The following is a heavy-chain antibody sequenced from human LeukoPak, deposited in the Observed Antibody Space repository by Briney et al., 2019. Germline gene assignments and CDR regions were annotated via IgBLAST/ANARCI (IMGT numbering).Heavy chain of an antibody. Sequence: GGSLRLSCAASGFTFNNYGTHWVRQAPGKGLEWVAFIRYNGNNQYYADSVKGRFTISRDNAKNSLYLQMNSLGAEDTAVYYCARGGYTSSWYWLYWGQGTLVTVSS. CDR2: IRYNGNNQ. D-gene: IGHD6-13*01. CDR1: GFTFNNYG. V-gene: IGHV3-30*02. CDR3: ARGGYTSSWYWLY. J-gene: IGHJ4*02.